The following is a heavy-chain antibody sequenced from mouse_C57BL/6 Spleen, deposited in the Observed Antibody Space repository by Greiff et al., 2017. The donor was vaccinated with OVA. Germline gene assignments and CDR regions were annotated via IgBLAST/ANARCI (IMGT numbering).Heavy chain of an antibody. Sequence: QVQLQQPGAELVKPGASVKLSCKASGCTFTSYWMHWVKQRPGQGLEWIGMIHPNSGSTNYNEKFKSKATLTVDKSSSTAYMQLSSLTSEDSAVYYCARKDGYYAMDYWGQGTSVTVSS. J-gene: IGHJ4*01. CDR2: IHPNSGST. CDR3: ARKDGYYAMDY. V-gene: IGHV1-64*01. D-gene: IGHD2-3*01. CDR1: GCTFTSYW.